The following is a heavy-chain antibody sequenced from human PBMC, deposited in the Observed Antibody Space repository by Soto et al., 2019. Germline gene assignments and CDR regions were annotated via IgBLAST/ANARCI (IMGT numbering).Heavy chain of an antibody. CDR3: ARSGVGAKFYNWFDP. Sequence: GESLKISCKGSGYSFTSYWIGWVRQMPGKDLEWMGIIYPGDSDTRYSPSFQGQVTISADKSISTAYLQWSSLKASDTAMYYCARSGVGAKFYNWFDPWGQGTLVTVSS. D-gene: IGHD1-26*01. CDR2: IYPGDSDT. V-gene: IGHV5-51*01. J-gene: IGHJ5*02. CDR1: GYSFTSYW.